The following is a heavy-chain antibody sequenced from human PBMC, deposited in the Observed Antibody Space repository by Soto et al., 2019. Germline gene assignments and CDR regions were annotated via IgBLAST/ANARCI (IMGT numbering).Heavy chain of an antibody. CDR3: ARDPALYSSGYGMDG. J-gene: IGHJ6*02. V-gene: IGHV1-18*01. D-gene: IGHD6-19*01. CDR1: GYTFTSYC. CDR2: ISAYNGNT. Sequence: ASVKVSCKASGYTFTSYCISWVRQAPGQGLEWMGWISAYNGNTNYAQKLQGRVTMTTDTSTSTAYMELRSLRSDDTAVYYCARDPALYSSGYGMDGWGQGTTVTVSS.